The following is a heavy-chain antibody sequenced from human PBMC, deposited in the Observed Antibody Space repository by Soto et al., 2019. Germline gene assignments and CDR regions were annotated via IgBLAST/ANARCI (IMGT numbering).Heavy chain of an antibody. J-gene: IGHJ6*02. D-gene: IGHD3-3*01. Sequence: VILVESGGGVVQPGRSLRLSCAASGFTFSGYALHWGLQTPGKGLEWMAVISYDGTNKYYAGSVEGRFTISRDNSRHTLFLQMNSLRPEDTAIYYCARAEPAGLGVPTASHYDGMDGWGQGTTVNVS. CDR3: ARAEPAGLGVPTASHYDGMDG. CDR2: ISYDGTNK. V-gene: IGHV3-30-3*01. CDR1: GFTFSGYA.